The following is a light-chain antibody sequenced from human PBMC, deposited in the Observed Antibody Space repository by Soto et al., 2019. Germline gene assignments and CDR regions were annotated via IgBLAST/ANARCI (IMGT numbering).Light chain of an antibody. J-gene: IGKJ1*01. CDR2: GTS. CDR1: QGVSIN. Sequence: EIVMTQSPATLSVSPGERVTLSCRASQGVSINLAWYQHKPGQAPRLLIYGTSTRATDVPARFTGSGSGTEFSLTINCLQPEDFAVYYCQQYNDCPRRTFGHGTKVLIK. V-gene: IGKV3-15*01. CDR3: QQYNDCPRRT.